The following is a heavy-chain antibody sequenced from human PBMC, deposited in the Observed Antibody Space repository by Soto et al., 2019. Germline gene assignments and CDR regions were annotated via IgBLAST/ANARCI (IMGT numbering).Heavy chain of an antibody. CDR3: ARVGLNVFREANDSYNWFEP. V-gene: IGHV3-30*04. CDR2: ISYHGNTE. J-gene: IGHJ5*02. Sequence: QPGGSLRLSCTASGFTFSHYALHWLRQTPGKGLEWVAYISYHGNTEKYADSVKGRFTISRDNYKKEVYLQMNSLRIEDTAVYYCARVGLNVFREANDSYNWFEPWGQGTLVTVSS. CDR1: GFTFSHYA. D-gene: IGHD3-3*01.